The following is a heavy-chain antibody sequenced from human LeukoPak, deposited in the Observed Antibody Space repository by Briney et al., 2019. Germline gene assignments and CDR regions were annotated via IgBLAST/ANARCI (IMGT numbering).Heavy chain of an antibody. CDR1: GGSISSSTYY. J-gene: IGHJ6*03. CDR2: IYYSGST. Sequence: SETLSLTCTVSGGSISSSTYYWGWIRQPPGKGLEWIGNIYYSGSTYYNPSLKSRVTISVDTSKNQFSLKLSSVTAADTAVYYCAREVGVSRGYYYYYYMDVWGKGTTVTVSS. D-gene: IGHD6-6*01. CDR3: AREVGVSRGYYYYYYMDV. V-gene: IGHV4-39*07.